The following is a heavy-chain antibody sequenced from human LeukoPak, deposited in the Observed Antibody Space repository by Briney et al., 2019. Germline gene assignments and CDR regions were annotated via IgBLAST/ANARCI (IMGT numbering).Heavy chain of an antibody. CDR1: GGSISSSSYY. D-gene: IGHD5-12*01. CDR3: ARVISGYEGGYYYYYMDV. CDR2: IYYSGST. J-gene: IGHJ6*03. V-gene: IGHV4-61*05. Sequence: PSETLSLTCTVSGGSISSSSYYWGWIRQPPGKGLEWIGYIYYSGSTNYNPSLKSRVTISVDTSKNQFSLKLSSVTAADTAVYYCARVISGYEGGYYYYYMDVWGKGTTVTVSS.